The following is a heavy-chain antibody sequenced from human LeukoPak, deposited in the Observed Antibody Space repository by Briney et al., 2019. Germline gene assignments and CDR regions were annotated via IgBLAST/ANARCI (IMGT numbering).Heavy chain of an antibody. CDR3: AKDSGDYVIDF. D-gene: IGHD2-21*02. CDR2: ISYDGSNK. J-gene: IGHJ4*02. CDR1: GFTFSSYG. Sequence: PGRSLRLSCAASGFTFSSYGMHWVRQAPSKGLEWVAVISYDGSNKYYADSVKGRFTISRDNSKNTLYLQMNSLRAEDTAVYYCAKDSGDYVIDFWGQGTLATVSS. V-gene: IGHV3-30*18.